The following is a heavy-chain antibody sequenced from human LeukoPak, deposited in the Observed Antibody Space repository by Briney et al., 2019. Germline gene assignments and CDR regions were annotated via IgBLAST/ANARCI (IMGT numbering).Heavy chain of an antibody. CDR3: ARDLTGDQFFDP. Sequence: SETLSLTCNVSGGSISNDGYYWSWIRQHPGKGLEWLGYIHYSGSTYYNPSLKSRVTLSVDTSKSQFSLRLSSVTAADTAVYYCARDLTGDQFFDPWGQGTLVTVSS. CDR2: IHYSGST. J-gene: IGHJ5*02. D-gene: IGHD7-27*01. V-gene: IGHV4-31*03. CDR1: GGSISNDGYY.